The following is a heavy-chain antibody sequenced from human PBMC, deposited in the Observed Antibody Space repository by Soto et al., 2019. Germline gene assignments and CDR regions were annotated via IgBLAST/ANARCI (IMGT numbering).Heavy chain of an antibody. CDR1: GGSISSGGYS. J-gene: IGHJ4*02. Sequence: PSETLSLTCAVSGGSISSGGYSWSWIRQPPGKGLEWIGSIYYSGSTYYNPSLKSRVTISVDTSKNQFSLKLSSVTAADTAVYYCARLYSSSWYGDYWGQGTLVTVSS. CDR3: ARLYSSSWYGDY. CDR2: IYYSGST. V-gene: IGHV4-39*01. D-gene: IGHD6-13*01.